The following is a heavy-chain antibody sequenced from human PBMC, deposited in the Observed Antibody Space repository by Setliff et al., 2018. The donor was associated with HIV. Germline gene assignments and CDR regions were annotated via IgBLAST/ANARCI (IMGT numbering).Heavy chain of an antibody. J-gene: IGHJ4*02. D-gene: IGHD3-22*01. CDR1: GASISNFY. V-gene: IGHV4-59*12. Sequence: SETLSLTCNVSGASISNFYWTWIRQSTGKRLEWLGYITDSGNTNYNPSLRRRVTISADTSKNQVSLRLRSVTAADTAVFYCARLTTTYCYDSSAYYHPVWGQGTLVTVSS. CDR2: ITDSGNT. CDR3: ARLTTTYCYDSSAYYHPV.